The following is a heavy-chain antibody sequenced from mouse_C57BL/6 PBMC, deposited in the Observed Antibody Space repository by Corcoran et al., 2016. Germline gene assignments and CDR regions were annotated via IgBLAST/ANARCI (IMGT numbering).Heavy chain of an antibody. Sequence: EVQLQQSGPELVKPGASVKISCKASGYTFTDYYMNWVKQSHGKSLEWIGDINPNNGGTSYNQKFKGKATLTVDKSSSTAYMELRSLTSEDSAVYYCARGWARNFDVWGTGTTVTVSS. CDR1: GYTFTDYY. J-gene: IGHJ1*03. V-gene: IGHV1-26*01. D-gene: IGHD1-1*02. CDR2: INPNNGGT. CDR3: ARGWARNFDV.